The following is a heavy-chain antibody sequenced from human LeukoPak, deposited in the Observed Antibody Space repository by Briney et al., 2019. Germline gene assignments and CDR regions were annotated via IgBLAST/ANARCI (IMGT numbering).Heavy chain of an antibody. Sequence: PGGSLRLSCAASGFTFSNYAIVWVRQAPGKGLEWVSAIRGSGAGTHYADSVKGRFTISRDNSRNILYLQMNNLRGEDTALYYCGRDPNGDYIGAFEFQRWGQGTLVSVSS. V-gene: IGHV3-23*01. D-gene: IGHD4-17*01. CDR1: GFTFSNYA. CDR3: GRDPNGDYIGAFEFQR. J-gene: IGHJ1*01. CDR2: IRGSGAGT.